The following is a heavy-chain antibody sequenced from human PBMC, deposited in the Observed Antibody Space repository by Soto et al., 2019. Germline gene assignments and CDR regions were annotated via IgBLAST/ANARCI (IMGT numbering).Heavy chain of an antibody. CDR2: INHSGST. CDR1: GGSFSGYY. J-gene: IGHJ6*02. D-gene: IGHD3-10*01. Sequence: SETLSLTCAVYGGSFSGYYWSWIRQPPGKGLEWIGEINHSGSTNYNPSLKSRVTISVDTSKNQFSLKLSSVTAADTAVYYCARGERWFRYYGSGIDLTDYHYYGMDGWGQGITVTVSS. CDR3: ARGERWFRYYGSGIDLTDYHYYGMDG. V-gene: IGHV4-34*01.